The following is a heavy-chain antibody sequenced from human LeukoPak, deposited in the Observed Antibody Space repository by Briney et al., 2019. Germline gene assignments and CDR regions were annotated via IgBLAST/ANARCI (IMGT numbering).Heavy chain of an antibody. Sequence: SGGSLILSCAASGFTFSSYAMSWVRQAPGKGLEWVSAISGSGGSTYYADSVKGRFTISRDNSKNTLYLQMNSLRAEDTAVYYCAKEGDIVVVPAAPVYYWGQGTLVTVSS. D-gene: IGHD2-2*01. CDR1: GFTFSSYA. CDR3: AKEGDIVVVPAAPVYY. CDR2: ISGSGGST. V-gene: IGHV3-23*01. J-gene: IGHJ4*02.